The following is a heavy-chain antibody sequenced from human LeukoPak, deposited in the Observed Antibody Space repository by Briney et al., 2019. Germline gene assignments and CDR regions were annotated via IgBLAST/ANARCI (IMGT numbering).Heavy chain of an antibody. V-gene: IGHV4-34*01. Sequence: PSETLSLTCAVYGGSFSGYYWSWIRQPPGKGLEWIGEINHSGSTNYNPSLKSRVTISVDTSKNQFSLKLSSVTAADTAVYYCAREVVAATPPYYYYGMDVWGQGTTVTVSS. CDR1: GGSFSGYY. D-gene: IGHD2-15*01. J-gene: IGHJ6*02. CDR3: AREVVAATPPYYYYGMDV. CDR2: INHSGST.